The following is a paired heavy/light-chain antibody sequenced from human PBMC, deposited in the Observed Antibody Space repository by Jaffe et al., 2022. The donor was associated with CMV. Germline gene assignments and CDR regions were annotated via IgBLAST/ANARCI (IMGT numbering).Light chain of an antibody. CDR1: SGSSNYK. CDR3: GADHGSGSDFVCV. J-gene: IGLJ3*02. V-gene: IGLV9-49*01. Sequence: QPVLTQPPSASASLGASVTLTCTLSSGSSNYKVDWYQQRPGKGPRFVMRVGTGGIVGSKGDGIPDRFSVSGSGLNRYLTIKNIQEEDESEYHCGADHGSGSDFVCVFGGGTKLTVL. CDR2: VGTGGIVG.
Heavy chain of an antibody. CDR3: AKTSRVLSYFDTSGPFDH. CDR1: GFRFDDYA. Sequence: EVQLVESGGGLVQPGRSLRLSCAASGFRFDDYAMHWVRQAPGKGLEWVSAISWNSATIAYAASVKGRFTISRDNAKNSLYLQMNSLRTEDTAFYYCAKTSRVLSYFDTSGPFDHWGQGTLVTVSS. CDR2: ISWNSATI. J-gene: IGHJ4*02. V-gene: IGHV3-9*01. D-gene: IGHD3-22*01.